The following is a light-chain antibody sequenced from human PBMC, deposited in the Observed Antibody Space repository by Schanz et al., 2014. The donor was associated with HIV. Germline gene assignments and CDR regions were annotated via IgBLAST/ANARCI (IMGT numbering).Light chain of an antibody. Sequence: QLVLSQSPSASASLGASVKLTCTLYSGHRIYDIAWHQQQPEKGPSYLMNLNCDGSHSKGDGIPDRFSGSSSGAESYLTISSLQSEDEADYYCQTWGTGIVVFGGGTKLTVL. J-gene: IGLJ2*01. CDR3: QTWGTGIVV. CDR2: LNCDGSH. V-gene: IGLV4-69*02. CDR1: SGHRIYD.